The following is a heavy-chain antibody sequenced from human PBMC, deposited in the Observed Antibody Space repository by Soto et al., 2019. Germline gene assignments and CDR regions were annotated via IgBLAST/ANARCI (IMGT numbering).Heavy chain of an antibody. V-gene: IGHV3-30*03. D-gene: IGHD3-10*01. J-gene: IGHJ4*02. CDR3: VGGQYYFDY. CDR2: ISYDGSNK. Sequence: QVQLVESGGGVVKPGRSLRLSCAASGFPFSSYGMHWVREAPGKGLEWVAVISYDGSNKYYADSVKVRFTISRDNSASTLYLQMNSLRPEDTALYYCVGGQYYFDYRGQGTLVTVSP. CDR1: GFPFSSYG.